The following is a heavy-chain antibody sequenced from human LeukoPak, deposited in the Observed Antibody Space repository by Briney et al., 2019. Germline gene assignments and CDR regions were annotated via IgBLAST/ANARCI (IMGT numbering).Heavy chain of an antibody. CDR1: GYTFTGYY. CDR2: INPNSGGT. V-gene: IGHV1-2*02. D-gene: IGHD2-8*01. Sequence: ASVKVSCKASGYTFTGYYMHWVRQAPGQGLEWMGWINPNSGGTNYAQKFQGRVTMTRDTSISTAYMELSRLRSDDTAVYYCARDGYCTNGVCYTYTPKYYYYMDVWGKGTTVTVSS. J-gene: IGHJ6*03. CDR3: ARDGYCTNGVCYTYTPKYYYYMDV.